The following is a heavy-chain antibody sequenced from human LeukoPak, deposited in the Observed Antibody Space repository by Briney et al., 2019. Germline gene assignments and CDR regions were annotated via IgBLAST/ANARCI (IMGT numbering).Heavy chain of an antibody. CDR1: GGSISSYY. J-gene: IGHJ4*02. CDR2: IYYSENT. Sequence: PSETLSLTCTVSGGSISSYYWSWIRQPPGKGLEWIGYIYYSENTNYNPSLKSRVTISVDTSKNQFSLKLSSVTAADTAVYYCARHTYNLNHARTFDYWGQGTLVTVSS. D-gene: IGHD1-14*01. V-gene: IGHV4-59*03. CDR3: ARHTYNLNHARTFDY.